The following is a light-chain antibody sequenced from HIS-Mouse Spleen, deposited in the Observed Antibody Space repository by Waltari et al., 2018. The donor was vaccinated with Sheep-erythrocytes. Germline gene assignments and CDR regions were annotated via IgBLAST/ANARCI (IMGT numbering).Light chain of an antibody. CDR1: SRAVGGYNS. Sequence: QSALTQPRSVSGSPGQSVTISCTGTSRAVGGYNSVSWYQQHPAKAPNPMIYDFSKRPSGVPDRFSGSKSGNTASLTISGLQAEDEADYYCCSYAGSYNHVFATGTKVTVL. CDR3: CSYAGSYNHV. J-gene: IGLJ1*01. V-gene: IGLV2-11*01. CDR2: DFS.